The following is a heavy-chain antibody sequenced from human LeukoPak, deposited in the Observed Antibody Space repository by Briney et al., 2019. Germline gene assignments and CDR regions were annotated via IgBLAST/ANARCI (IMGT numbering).Heavy chain of an antibody. CDR3: ARLRHDAFDI. Sequence: SETLSLTCTVSGYSISSGYYWGWIRQPPGKGLEWIGSIYHSGSTYYNPSLKSRVTISVDTSKNQFSLKLGSVTAADTAVYYCARLRHDAFDIWGQGTMVTVSS. J-gene: IGHJ3*02. V-gene: IGHV4-38-2*02. CDR1: GYSISSGYY. CDR2: IYHSGST. D-gene: IGHD3-16*01.